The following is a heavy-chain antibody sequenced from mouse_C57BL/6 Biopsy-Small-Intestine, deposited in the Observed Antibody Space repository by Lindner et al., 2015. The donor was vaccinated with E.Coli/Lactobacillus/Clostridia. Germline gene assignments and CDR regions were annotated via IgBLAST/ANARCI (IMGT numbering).Heavy chain of an antibody. CDR3: ARLYYSNFFDY. D-gene: IGHD2-5*01. V-gene: IGHV1-54*01. CDR1: GYAFTNYL. J-gene: IGHJ2*01. Sequence: VQLQESGAELVRPGTSVKVSCKASGYAFTNYLIEWVKQRPGQGLEWIGVINPGSGGTNYNEKFKGKATLTADKSSSTAYMQLSGLTSEDSAVYFCARLYYSNFFDYWGQGTTLTVSS. CDR2: INPGSGGT.